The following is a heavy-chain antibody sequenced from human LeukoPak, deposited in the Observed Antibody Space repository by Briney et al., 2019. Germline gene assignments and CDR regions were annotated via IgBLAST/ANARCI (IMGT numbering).Heavy chain of an antibody. V-gene: IGHV4-59*01. CDR3: ARLGFGELLYGWFDP. CDR1: GGSLRSYF. J-gene: IGHJ5*02. Sequence: SGTLSLTCSVSGGSLRSYFWSWIRQPPGKGLELIGYIDDSGSTHYSPSLKSRVTISADTSNNRFSLKLRSVTAADTALYYCARLGFGELLYGWFDPWGQGTLVSVSS. CDR2: IDDSGST. D-gene: IGHD3-10*01.